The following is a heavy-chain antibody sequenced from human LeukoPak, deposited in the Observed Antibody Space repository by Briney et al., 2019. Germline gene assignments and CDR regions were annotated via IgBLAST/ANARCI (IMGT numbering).Heavy chain of an antibody. CDR1: GFTFSSYG. CDR3: AKKVGYCSSTSCYAIDY. D-gene: IGHD2-2*01. V-gene: IGHV3-30*02. J-gene: IGHJ4*02. CDR2: IRYDGSNK. Sequence: GGSLRLSCAASGFTFSSYGMHWVRQAPGKGLEWVAFIRYDGSNKYYADSVKGRFTISRDNSKNTLYLQMNSLRAEDTAVYYCAKKVGYCSSTSCYAIDYWGQGTLVTVSS.